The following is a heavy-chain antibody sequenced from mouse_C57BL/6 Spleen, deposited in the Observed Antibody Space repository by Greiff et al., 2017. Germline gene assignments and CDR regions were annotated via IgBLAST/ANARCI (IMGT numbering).Heavy chain of an antibody. CDR2: IWSGGST. V-gene: IGHV2-2*01. J-gene: IGHJ4*01. CDR1: GFSLTSYG. D-gene: IGHD4-1*01. Sequence: VQLQQSGPGLVQPSQSLSITCTVSGFSLTSYGVHWVRPSPGKGLEWLGVIWSGGSTDYNAAFISRLSISKDNSKSQVFFKMNSLQADDTAIYYCARRNWGYAMDYWGQGTSVTVSS. CDR3: ARRNWGYAMDY.